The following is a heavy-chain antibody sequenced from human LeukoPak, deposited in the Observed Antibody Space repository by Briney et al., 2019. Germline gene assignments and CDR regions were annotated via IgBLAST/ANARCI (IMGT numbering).Heavy chain of an antibody. Sequence: SETLSLTCTVSGGSITNYYWTWIRHPPGKGLEWIGYIYYTGSPNYNRSLRGRVTISADTPKTQFSPTLNSVTAAAAAVYYCARDQSALGAAYDYWGQGTLVTVSS. J-gene: IGHJ4*02. D-gene: IGHD2-15*01. V-gene: IGHV4-59*13. CDR1: GGSITNYY. CDR3: ARDQSALGAAYDY. CDR2: IYYTGSP.